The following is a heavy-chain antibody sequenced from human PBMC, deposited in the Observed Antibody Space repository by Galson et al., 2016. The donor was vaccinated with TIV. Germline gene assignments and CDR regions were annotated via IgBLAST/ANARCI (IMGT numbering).Heavy chain of an antibody. CDR1: GYTFSSYD. CDR2: MNPSNGNT. D-gene: IGHD3-10*01. V-gene: IGHV1-8*01. Sequence: SVKVSCKASGYTFSSYDINWVRQATGQGLEWVGWMNPSNGNTGLAQNFQGRVTMTRDTSMNTAYMELNSLTSQDTGVYFCALLWFGELPRVWGKGTTVTVSS. J-gene: IGHJ6*04. CDR3: ALLWFGELPRV.